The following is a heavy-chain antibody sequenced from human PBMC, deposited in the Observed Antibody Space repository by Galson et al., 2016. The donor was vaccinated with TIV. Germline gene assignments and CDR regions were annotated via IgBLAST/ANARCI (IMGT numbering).Heavy chain of an antibody. Sequence: SLRLSCAASGFTFGSFAMAWVRQAPGKGLEWVSTISGAARSTYYSDSVKGRFTISRDNSKSTLFLQMDTLRADDTSLYYCATTGVTTGFEYWGQGALVTVSS. V-gene: IGHV3-23*01. CDR1: GFTFGSFA. CDR2: ISGAARST. D-gene: IGHD4-17*01. J-gene: IGHJ4*02. CDR3: ATTGVTTGFEY.